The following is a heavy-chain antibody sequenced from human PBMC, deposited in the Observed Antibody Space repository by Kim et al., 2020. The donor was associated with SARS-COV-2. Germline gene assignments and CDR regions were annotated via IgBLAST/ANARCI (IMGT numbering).Heavy chain of an antibody. J-gene: IGHJ4*03. CDR3: AKDGPRDLSDFDL. CDR1: GFVFGAYS. CDR2: INNAGSGT. Sequence: GGSLRLSCSASGFVFGAYSMGWVRQAPGKGLEWVSTINNAGSGTYYADSVKGRFTISRDNFKNTVYLQMNSLRVEDTAVYYCAKDGPRDLSDFDLWGRGT. D-gene: IGHD3-3*01. V-gene: IGHV3-23*03.